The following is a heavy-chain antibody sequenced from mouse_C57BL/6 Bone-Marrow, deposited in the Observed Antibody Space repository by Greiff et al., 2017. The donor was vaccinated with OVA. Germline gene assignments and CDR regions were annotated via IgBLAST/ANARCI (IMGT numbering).Heavy chain of an antibody. D-gene: IGHD2-3*01. CDR3: AREGLLLFAY. J-gene: IGHJ3*01. CDR1: GYTFTSFW. CDR2: IDPSDSYT. V-gene: IGHV1-69*01. Sequence: VQLQQPGAELVMPGASVKLSCKASGYTFTSFWMHWVKQRPGQGLEWIGEIDPSDSYTNYNQKFKGKSTLTVDKSSSTAYMQLSSLTSEDSAVYCCAREGLLLFAYWGQGTLVTVSA.